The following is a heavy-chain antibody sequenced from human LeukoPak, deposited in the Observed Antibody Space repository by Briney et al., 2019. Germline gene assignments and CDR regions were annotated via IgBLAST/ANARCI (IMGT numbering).Heavy chain of an antibody. CDR3: ARTDISKYSGYGY. CDR2: INPSGGST. CDR1: GYTFTSYC. Sequence: ASVKVSCKASGYTFTSYCMHWVRQAPGQGLEWMGIINPSGGSTSYAQKFQGRVTMTRDMSTSTVYMELSSLRSEDTAVYYCARTDISKYSGYGYWGQGTLVTVSS. V-gene: IGHV1-46*01. J-gene: IGHJ4*02. D-gene: IGHD5-12*01.